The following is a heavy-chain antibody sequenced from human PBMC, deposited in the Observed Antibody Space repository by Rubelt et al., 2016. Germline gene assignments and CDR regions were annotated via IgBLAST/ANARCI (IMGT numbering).Heavy chain of an antibody. Sequence: QVQLQQWGAGLLKPSETLSLTCAVYGGSFSGYYWTWIRQPPGKGLEWIGEINHSGSTNYNPSLKSRVTISLATSKSQFSLKLSSVTAADTAVYYCARAAGSSDAFDIWGQGTMVTVSS. D-gene: IGHD1-26*01. CDR3: ARAAGSSDAFDI. V-gene: IGHV4-34*01. J-gene: IGHJ3*02. CDR1: GGSFSGYY. CDR2: INHSGST.